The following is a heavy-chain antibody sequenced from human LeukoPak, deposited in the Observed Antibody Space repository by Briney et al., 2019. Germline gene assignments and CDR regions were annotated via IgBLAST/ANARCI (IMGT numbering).Heavy chain of an antibody. V-gene: IGHV1-69*05. Sequence: ASVKVSCKTSGGTFSNYGINWVRQAPGQGLEWMGGIIPIFGAANYAQKFQGRVTITTDESTSTAYMELSSLRSEDTAVYYCARSHYGDYTPFDYWGQGTLVTVSS. CDR1: GGTFSNYG. CDR2: IIPIFGAA. J-gene: IGHJ4*02. CDR3: ARSHYGDYTPFDY. D-gene: IGHD4-17*01.